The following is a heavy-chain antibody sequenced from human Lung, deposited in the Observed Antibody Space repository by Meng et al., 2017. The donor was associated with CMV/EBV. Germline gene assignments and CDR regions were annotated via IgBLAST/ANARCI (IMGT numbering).Heavy chain of an antibody. CDR3: ARGTGGGGDAFDI. Sequence: ASXXVSXKASGYRFTAYYLHWVRQAPGQGLEWMGWINPNTGGTNYPQKFQGRVTMTRDTSISTAYMELSRLTSDDRAVYYCARGTGGGGDAFDIWGQAALVTVSS. J-gene: IGHJ3*02. D-gene: IGHD1-1*01. V-gene: IGHV1-2*02. CDR1: GYRFTAYY. CDR2: INPNTGGT.